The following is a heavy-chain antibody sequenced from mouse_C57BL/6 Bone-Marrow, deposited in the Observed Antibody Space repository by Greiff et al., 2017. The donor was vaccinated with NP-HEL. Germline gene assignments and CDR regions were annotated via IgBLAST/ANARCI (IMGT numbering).Heavy chain of an antibody. CDR3: AGYYYGIRGWYFDV. V-gene: IGHV1-72*01. CDR1: GYTFTSYW. J-gene: IGHJ1*03. Sequence: QVQLKQPGADLVKPGASVKLSCKASGYTFTSYWMHWVKQRPGRGLEWIGRIAPNSGGTTYNEKFKTKATLTVDKPSSTPSLQLSILTDEDSAVYYCAGYYYGIRGWYFDVWGTGTTVTVSS. D-gene: IGHD1-1*01. CDR2: IAPNSGGT.